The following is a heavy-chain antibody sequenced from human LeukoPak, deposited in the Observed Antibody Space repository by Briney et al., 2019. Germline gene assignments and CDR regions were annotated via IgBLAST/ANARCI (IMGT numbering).Heavy chain of an antibody. D-gene: IGHD3-10*01. CDR2: IYYSGST. J-gene: IGHJ4*02. CDR3: ASNYYGSGSLDY. V-gene: IGHV4-59*08. CDR1: GGSISSYY. Sequence: SETLSLTCTVSGGSISSYYWSWIRQPPGKGLEWIGYIYYSGSTNYNPSLKSRVTISVDTSKNQFSLKVSSVTAADTAVYYCASNYYGSGSLDYWGQGTLVTVSS.